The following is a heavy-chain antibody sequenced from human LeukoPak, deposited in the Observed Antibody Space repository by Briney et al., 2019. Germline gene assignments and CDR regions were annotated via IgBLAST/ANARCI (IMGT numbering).Heavy chain of an antibody. D-gene: IGHD2-2*01. V-gene: IGHV1-3*01. J-gene: IGHJ6*04. CDR1: GYTFTSYA. Sequence: ASVKVSCKASGYTFTSYAMHWVRQAPGQRLEWMGWINAGNGNTKYSQKFQGRVTITRDTSASTAYMELSSLRSEDTAVCYCARDIVVVPAVQEDGMDVWGKGTTVTVSS. CDR2: INAGNGNT. CDR3: ARDIVVVPAVQEDGMDV.